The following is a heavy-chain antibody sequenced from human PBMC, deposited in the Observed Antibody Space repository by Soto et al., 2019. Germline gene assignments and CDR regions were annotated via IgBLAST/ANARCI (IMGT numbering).Heavy chain of an antibody. CDR1: GFTFSTYA. D-gene: IGHD3-10*01. CDR3: AHPRGFGVFDAYDI. CDR2: ISGSGGST. J-gene: IGHJ3*02. V-gene: IGHV3-23*01. Sequence: EVQLLESGGGLVQPGGSLRLSCAASGFTFSTYAMSWVRQAPGKGLVWVSAISGSGGSTFYADSVKGRFTISRGNSMNTLFLQMNSLRTEDTAVYYCAHPRGFGVFDAYDIWGQGTMVTVSS.